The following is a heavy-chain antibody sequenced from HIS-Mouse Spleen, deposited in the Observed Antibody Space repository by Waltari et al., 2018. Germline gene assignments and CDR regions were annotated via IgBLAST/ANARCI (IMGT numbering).Heavy chain of an antibody. V-gene: IGHV4-39*07. Sequence: QLQLQESGPGLVKPSETLSLTCTVSVGPISSTSSYWGWIRQPPGKGLEWIGSIYSSGSTYYNPSLKSRVTISVDTSKNQFSLKLSSVTAADTAVYYCAREIPYSSSWYDWYFDLWGRGTLVTVSS. CDR3: AREIPYSSSWYDWYFDL. D-gene: IGHD6-13*01. J-gene: IGHJ2*01. CDR1: VGPISSTSSY. CDR2: IYSSGST.